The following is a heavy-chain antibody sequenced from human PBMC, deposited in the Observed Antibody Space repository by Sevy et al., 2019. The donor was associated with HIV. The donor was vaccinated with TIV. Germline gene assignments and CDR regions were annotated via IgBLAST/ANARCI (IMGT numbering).Heavy chain of an antibody. CDR2: ISAYNGNT. Sequence: ASVKVSCKASGYTFTSYGISWVRQAPGQGLEWMGWISAYNGNTNYAQKLQGRVTMTTDTSTSTAYMEMRSLRSDDTAVYYCARSYDYVWGSYRYEKVDAFDIWGQGTMVTVSS. D-gene: IGHD3-16*02. CDR1: GYTFTSYG. J-gene: IGHJ3*02. CDR3: ARSYDYVWGSYRYEKVDAFDI. V-gene: IGHV1-18*04.